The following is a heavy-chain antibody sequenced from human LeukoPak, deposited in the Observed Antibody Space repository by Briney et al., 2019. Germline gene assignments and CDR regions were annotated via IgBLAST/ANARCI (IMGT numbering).Heavy chain of an antibody. Sequence: PSETLSLTCTVSGGSISSDYWSWIRQHPGKGLEWIGYIYYSGSTYYNPSLKSRVTISVDTSKNQFSLKLSSVTAADTAVYYCARDLEITGIWGSYRIFDYWGQGTLVTVSS. V-gene: IGHV4-31*03. J-gene: IGHJ4*02. CDR3: ARDLEITGIWGSYRIFDY. CDR1: GGSISSDY. D-gene: IGHD3-16*02. CDR2: IYYSGST.